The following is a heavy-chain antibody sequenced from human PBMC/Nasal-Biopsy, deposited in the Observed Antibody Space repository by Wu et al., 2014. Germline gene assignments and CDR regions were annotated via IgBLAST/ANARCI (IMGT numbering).Heavy chain of an antibody. Sequence: TLSLTCNVSGDSMTNHHWTWVRQPPGKGLEWIGYIYYSGSTSYNPSLKSRLAMSIDTSKSQFSLRLTSVTAADTAVYFCARDRLQSNPYHNYGLDVWGLGTAVTVSS. CDR3: ARDRLQSNPYHNYGLDV. CDR1: GDSMTNHH. CDR2: IYYSGST. D-gene: IGHD4-11*01. J-gene: IGHJ6*02. V-gene: IGHV4-30-4*01.